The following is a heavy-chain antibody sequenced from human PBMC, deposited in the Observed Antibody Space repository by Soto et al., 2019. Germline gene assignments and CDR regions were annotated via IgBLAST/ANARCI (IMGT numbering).Heavy chain of an antibody. V-gene: IGHV1-2*02. CDR2: ISPKSGVT. D-gene: IGHD3-9*01. CDR3: ARPPGYISDWYYFDL. CDR1: GYSFINYY. Sequence: ASVKVSCKASGYSFINYYTHWVRRAPGQGFEWMGRISPKSGVTDYAQKFQGRVSLTWDTSLNTAYMELSSLMSEDTAVYYCARPPGYISDWYYFDLWGQGTQVTVSS. J-gene: IGHJ4*02.